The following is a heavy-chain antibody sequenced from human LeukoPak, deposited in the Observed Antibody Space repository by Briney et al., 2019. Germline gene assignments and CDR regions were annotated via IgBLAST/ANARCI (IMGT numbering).Heavy chain of an antibody. CDR3: ARGRVDLDIVVVVAATKFDY. CDR1: GGSFSGYY. J-gene: IGHJ4*02. V-gene: IGHV4-34*01. Sequence: SETLSLTCAVYGGSFSGYYWSWIRQPPGKGLEWIGEINHSGSGNCNPSLKSRVTISVDTSKNQFSLKLSSVTAADTAVYYCARGRVDLDIVVVVAATKFDYWGQGTLVTVSS. D-gene: IGHD2-15*01. CDR2: INHSGSG.